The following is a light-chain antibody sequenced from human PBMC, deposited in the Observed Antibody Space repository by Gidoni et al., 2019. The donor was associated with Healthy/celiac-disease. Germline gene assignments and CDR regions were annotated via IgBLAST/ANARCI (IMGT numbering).Light chain of an antibody. CDR1: QDISNY. CDR3: QQYDNLFLT. V-gene: IGKV1-33*01. CDR2: DAS. Sequence: DIQMTQSPSSLSASVVDRVTITCQASQDISNYLNWYQQKPGKAPKLLIYDASNLETGVPSRFSGSGSGTDFTFTISSLQPEDIATYYCQQYDNLFLTFGGGTKVEIK. J-gene: IGKJ4*01.